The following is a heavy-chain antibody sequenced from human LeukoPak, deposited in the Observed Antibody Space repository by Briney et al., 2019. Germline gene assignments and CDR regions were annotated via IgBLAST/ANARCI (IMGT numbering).Heavy chain of an antibody. CDR1: GFTFSSYA. CDR3: AKDRDRTYSSSWYASI. CDR2: ISGSGGST. V-gene: IGHV3-23*01. J-gene: IGHJ4*02. Sequence: PGRSLRLSCAASGFTFSSYAMSWVRQAPGKGLEWVSAISGSGGSTYYADSVKGRFTISRDNSKNTLYLQMNSLRAEDTAVYYCAKDRDRTYSSSWYASIGGQGTLVTVSS. D-gene: IGHD6-13*01.